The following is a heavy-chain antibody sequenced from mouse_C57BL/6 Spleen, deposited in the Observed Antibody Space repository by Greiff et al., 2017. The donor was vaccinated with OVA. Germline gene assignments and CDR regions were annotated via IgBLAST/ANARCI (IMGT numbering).Heavy chain of an antibody. CDR2: IYPSDSET. Sequence: VQLQQPGAELVRPGSSVKLSCKASGYTFTSYWMDWVKQRPGQGLEWIGNIYPSDSETHYNQKFKDKATLTVDKSSSTAYMQLSSLTSEDSAVYYCARITTVVAKGSYYFDYWGQGTTLTVSS. CDR3: ARITTVVAKGSYYFDY. D-gene: IGHD1-1*01. J-gene: IGHJ2*01. CDR1: GYTFTSYW. V-gene: IGHV1-61*01.